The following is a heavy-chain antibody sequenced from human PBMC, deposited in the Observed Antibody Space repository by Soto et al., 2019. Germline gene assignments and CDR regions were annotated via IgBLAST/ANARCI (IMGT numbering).Heavy chain of an antibody. CDR1: GGSISSSSYY. Sequence: SETLSLTCTVSGGSISSSSYYWGWIRQPPGKGLEWIGSIYYSGSTYYNPSLKSRVTISVDTSKNQFSLKLSSVTAADTAVYYCARQDDFWSGYYRGYYYGMDVWGQGTTVTVSS. CDR3: ARQDDFWSGYYRGYYYGMDV. J-gene: IGHJ6*02. D-gene: IGHD3-3*01. V-gene: IGHV4-39*01. CDR2: IYYSGST.